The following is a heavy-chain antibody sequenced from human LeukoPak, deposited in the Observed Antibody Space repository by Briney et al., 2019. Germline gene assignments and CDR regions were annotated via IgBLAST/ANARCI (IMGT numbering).Heavy chain of an antibody. CDR2: ISAYNGNT. J-gene: IGHJ4*02. Sequence: ASVKVSCKASGYTFTSYGISWVRQAPGQGLEWMGWISAYNGNTNYAQKLQGRVTMTTDTSTSTTYMELRSLRSDDTAVYYCARGWGDEDILMGGPKKLDYWGQGTLVTVSS. D-gene: IGHD3-9*01. CDR1: GYTFTSYG. V-gene: IGHV1-18*01. CDR3: ARGWGDEDILMGGPKKLDY.